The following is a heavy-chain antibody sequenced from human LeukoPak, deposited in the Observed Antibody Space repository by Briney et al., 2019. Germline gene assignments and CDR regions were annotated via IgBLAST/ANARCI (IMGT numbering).Heavy chain of an antibody. CDR2: ISYDGSNK. CDR3: ARQEYYDSSGYYSPFDY. V-gene: IGHV3-30-3*01. CDR1: GFTFNIYW. D-gene: IGHD3-22*01. Sequence: GGSLRLSCAASGFTFNIYWMSWVRQAPGKGLEWVAVISYDGSNKYYADSVKGRFTISRDNSKNTLYLQMNSLRAEDTAVYYCARQEYYDSSGYYSPFDYWGQGTLVTVSS. J-gene: IGHJ4*02.